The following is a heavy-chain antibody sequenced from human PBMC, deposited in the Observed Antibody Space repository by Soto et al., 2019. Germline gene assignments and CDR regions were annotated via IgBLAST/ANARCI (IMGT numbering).Heavy chain of an antibody. J-gene: IGHJ3*02. CDR3: AKRYSGYDDAFDI. V-gene: IGHV4-59*08. Sequence: QVQLQESGPGLVKPSETLSLTCTVSGVSISSYYWSWIRQPPGKGLEWIGYIYYSGSTNYNPSLKSRVTISVDTSKNQFSLNLSSVTAADTAVYYCAKRYSGYDDAFDIGGQGTMVTVSS. D-gene: IGHD5-12*01. CDR2: IYYSGST. CDR1: GVSISSYY.